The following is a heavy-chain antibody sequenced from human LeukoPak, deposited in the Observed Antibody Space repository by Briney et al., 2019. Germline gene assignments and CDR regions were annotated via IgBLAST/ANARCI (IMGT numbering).Heavy chain of an antibody. Sequence: GGSLTLSCAASGFTFSSYCWNWVRQAQGKGLVWVSRINSNGSSTFYADSVKGRSTTSSDSAENTVYLQMNSLRADDTAVYYCARIPGGSGSQYDYWGQGTLVIVSS. CDR2: INSNGSST. J-gene: IGHJ4*02. CDR1: GFTFSSYC. D-gene: IGHD3-10*01. CDR3: ARIPGGSGSQYDY. V-gene: IGHV3-74*01.